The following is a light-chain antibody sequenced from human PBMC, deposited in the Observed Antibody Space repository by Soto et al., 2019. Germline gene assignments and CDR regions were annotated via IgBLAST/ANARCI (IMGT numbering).Light chain of an antibody. V-gene: IGKV3-15*01. Sequence: EIVMTHPPPTLSASPGERATLSCRASHSVSSNLAWYQQKPGQAPRLLIYGASTRATGIPARFSSSGSGTEFTLTISSLQSEDFAVYYCQQYNNSPPWTFGQGTKVEIK. CDR3: QQYNNSPPWT. CDR2: GAS. J-gene: IGKJ1*01. CDR1: HSVSSN.